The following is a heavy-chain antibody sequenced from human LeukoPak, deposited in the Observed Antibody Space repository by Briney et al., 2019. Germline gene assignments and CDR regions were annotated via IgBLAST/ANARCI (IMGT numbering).Heavy chain of an antibody. D-gene: IGHD4-11*01. V-gene: IGHV4-61*02. Sequence: SETLSLTCTVSGGSISSGSYYWSWIRQPAGKGLEWIGRIYTSGSTNYNPSLKSRVTISVDTSKNQFSLKLSSVTAADTAVYYCARGEPPYSWFAPGGQGPRVPSSS. CDR3: ARGEPPYSWFAP. J-gene: IGHJ5*02. CDR1: GGSISSGSYY. CDR2: IYTSGST.